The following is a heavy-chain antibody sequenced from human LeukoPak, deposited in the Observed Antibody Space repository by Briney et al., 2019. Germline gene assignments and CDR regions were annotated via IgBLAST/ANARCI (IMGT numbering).Heavy chain of an antibody. CDR1: GYTFTSYG. Sequence: GASVKVSCKTSGYTFTSYGISWVRQAPGQRLEWMGRINAGNGNTKYSQKFQGRVTITRDTSASTAYMELSSLRSEDTAVYYCARDGYSSGWYQIPFDYWGQGTLVTVSS. J-gene: IGHJ4*02. CDR2: INAGNGNT. D-gene: IGHD6-19*01. CDR3: ARDGYSSGWYQIPFDY. V-gene: IGHV1-3*01.